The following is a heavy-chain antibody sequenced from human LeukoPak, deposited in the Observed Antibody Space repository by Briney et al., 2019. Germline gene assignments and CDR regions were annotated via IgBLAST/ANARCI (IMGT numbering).Heavy chain of an antibody. V-gene: IGHV3-30*01. CDR2: ISYDGSNK. D-gene: IGHD5-24*01. J-gene: IGHJ4*02. Sequence: GRSLRLSCAASGFTFSSYAMHWVRQAPGKGLEWVAVISYDGSNKYYADSVKGRFTISRDNSKNTLYLQMNSLRAKDTAVYYCARAGRWLQFPRFDYWGQGTLVTVSS. CDR3: ARAGRWLQFPRFDY. CDR1: GFTFSSYA.